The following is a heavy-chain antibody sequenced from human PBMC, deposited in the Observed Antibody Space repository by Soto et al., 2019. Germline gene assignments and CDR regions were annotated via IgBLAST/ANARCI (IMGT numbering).Heavy chain of an antibody. CDR3: ARGGDPDY. D-gene: IGHD2-21*02. CDR2: IQSDGSSP. J-gene: IGHJ4*02. CDR1: GFTFKYYW. V-gene: IGHV3-74*01. Sequence: EVQLVESGGGLVQPGGSLRLSCVAAGFTFKYYWMHWVRQAPGKGLVWVSRIQSDGSSPDYVDTVKGRFTISRDNAKNTLYLQMNNLRAEDTAVYYCARGGDPDYWCQGTLVTVSS.